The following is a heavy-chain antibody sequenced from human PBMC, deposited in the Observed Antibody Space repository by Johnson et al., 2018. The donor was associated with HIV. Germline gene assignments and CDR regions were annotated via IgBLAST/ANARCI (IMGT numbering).Heavy chain of an antibody. CDR3: AKDKEYSSSPGAFDI. V-gene: IGHV3-33*06. J-gene: IGHJ3*02. D-gene: IGHD6-6*01. Sequence: QVQLVESGGGVVQPGRSLRLSCAVSGFTFSSYAMHWVRQAPGKGLEWVAVIWYDGSNKYYADSVKGRFTISRYNSKNTLYLQMNSLRAEDTAVYYCAKDKEYSSSPGAFDIWGQGTMVTVSS. CDR2: IWYDGSNK. CDR1: GFTFSSYA.